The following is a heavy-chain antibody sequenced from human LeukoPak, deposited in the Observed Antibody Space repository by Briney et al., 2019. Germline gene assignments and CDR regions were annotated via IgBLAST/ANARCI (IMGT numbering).Heavy chain of an antibody. D-gene: IGHD2-15*01. Sequence: ASVKVSCKASGYTFTSYAMNWVRQAPGQGLEWMGWINTNTGNPTYAQGFTGRFVFSLDTSVGTAYLQISSLKAEDTAVYYCARAGAAGSLWYFDLWGRGTLVTVSS. J-gene: IGHJ2*01. CDR3: ARAGAAGSLWYFDL. CDR1: GYTFTSYA. V-gene: IGHV7-4-1*02. CDR2: INTNTGNP.